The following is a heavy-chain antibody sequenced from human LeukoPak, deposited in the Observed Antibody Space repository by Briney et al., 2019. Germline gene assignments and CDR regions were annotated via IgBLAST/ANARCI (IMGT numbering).Heavy chain of an antibody. V-gene: IGHV3-66*01. CDR1: GLTVSSNY. Sequence: GGSLRLSCAASGLTVSSNYMSWVRQAPGKGLEWVSVIYSGGSTYYADSVKGRFTISRDNAKNSLYLQMNSLRAEDTAVYYCARGLWFGELLPPLHYWGQGTLVTVSS. CDR3: ARGLWFGELLPPLHY. CDR2: IYSGGST. D-gene: IGHD3-10*01. J-gene: IGHJ4*02.